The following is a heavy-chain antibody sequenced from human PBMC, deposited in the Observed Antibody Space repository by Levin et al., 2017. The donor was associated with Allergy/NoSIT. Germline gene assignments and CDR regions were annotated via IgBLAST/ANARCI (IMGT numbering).Heavy chain of an antibody. CDR3: AKENKIGNWFFDL. D-gene: IGHD1/OR15-1a*01. CDR2: IGYDGSAQ. CDR1: GFTFSSDG. V-gene: IGHV3-30*18. Sequence: GESLKISCAASGFTFSSDGMQWVRQAPGKGLEWVAVIGYDGSAQFYSDSVKGRFTASRDNSKKTVYLEMNSLRPEVTAVYYCAKENKIGNWFFDLWGRGTLVTVSS. J-gene: IGHJ2*01.